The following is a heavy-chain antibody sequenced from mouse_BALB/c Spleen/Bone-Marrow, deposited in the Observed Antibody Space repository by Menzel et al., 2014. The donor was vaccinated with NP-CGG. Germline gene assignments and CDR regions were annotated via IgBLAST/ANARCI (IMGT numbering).Heavy chain of an antibody. CDR1: GYTFSSYW. Sequence: QVQLQQSGAELMKPGASMKISCKATGYTFSSYWIEWVKQRPGHGLEWIGEILPGSGSTNYNERFEGKATFTADTSSNTAYMQLGSLTSEDSAVYYCARAYYVNYDAMDYWGQGTSVTVSS. V-gene: IGHV1-9*01. CDR2: ILPGSGST. CDR3: ARAYYVNYDAMDY. J-gene: IGHJ4*01. D-gene: IGHD2-10*01.